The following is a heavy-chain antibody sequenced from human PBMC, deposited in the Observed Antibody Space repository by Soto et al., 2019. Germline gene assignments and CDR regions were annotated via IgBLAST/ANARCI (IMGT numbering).Heavy chain of an antibody. D-gene: IGHD2-15*01. CDR2: INAGNGNT. Sequence: ASVKVSCKASGYTFTSYAMHWVRQAPGQRLEWMGWINAGNGNTKYSQKFQGRVTITRDTSASTAYMELSSLRSEDTAVYYCARGGHQRVVVVAAIPNKTDFDYWGQGTLVTVSS. CDR3: ARGGHQRVVVVAAIPNKTDFDY. J-gene: IGHJ4*02. V-gene: IGHV1-3*01. CDR1: GYTFTSYA.